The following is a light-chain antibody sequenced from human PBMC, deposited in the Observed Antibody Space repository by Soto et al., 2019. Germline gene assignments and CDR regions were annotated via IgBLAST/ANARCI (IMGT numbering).Light chain of an antibody. CDR2: EVT. CDR1: SSDVGSYNL. V-gene: IGLV2-23*02. CDR3: DSYAGRSTSV. Sequence: QSALTQPASVSGSPGQSITISFTGTSSDVGSYNLVSWYQQHPGKAPKLMIYEVTKRPSGVSNRFSGSKSGNTASLTISGLQAEDEADYYCDSYAGRSTSVFGTGTKVTVL. J-gene: IGLJ1*01.